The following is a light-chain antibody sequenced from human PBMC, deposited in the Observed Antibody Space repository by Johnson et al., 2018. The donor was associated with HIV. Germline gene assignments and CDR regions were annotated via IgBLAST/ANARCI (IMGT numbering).Light chain of an antibody. CDR1: SSNIGNNY. Sequence: QSVLTQPPSVSAAPGEKVPISCSGSSSNIGNNYVSCYQQLPGTAPKLLIYDNNNRPSGISDRFSASKSGTSPTRGITAPQTGDEADYYCGTWDSSLSVSYVFGSGTKVTVL. J-gene: IGLJ1*01. V-gene: IGLV1-51*01. CDR2: DNN. CDR3: GTWDSSLSVSYV.